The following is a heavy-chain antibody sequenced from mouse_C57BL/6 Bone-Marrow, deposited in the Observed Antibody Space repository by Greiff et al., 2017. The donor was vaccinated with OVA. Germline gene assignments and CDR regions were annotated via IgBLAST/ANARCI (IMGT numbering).Heavy chain of an antibody. V-gene: IGHV1-61*01. J-gene: IGHJ2*01. CDR3: ARKSKWYFDY. CDR2: IYPSDSET. Sequence: VQLQQPGAELVRPGSSVKLSCKASGYTFTSYWMDWVKQRPGQGLEWIGNIYPSDSETHYNQKFKDKATLTVDKSSSTAYMQLSSLTSEDSAVYYCARKSKWYFDYWGQGTTLTVSS. D-gene: IGHD1-3*01. CDR1: GYTFTSYW.